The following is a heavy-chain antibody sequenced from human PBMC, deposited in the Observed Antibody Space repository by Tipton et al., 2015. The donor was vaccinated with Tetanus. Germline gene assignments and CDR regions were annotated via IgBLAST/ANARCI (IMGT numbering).Heavy chain of an antibody. CDR3: AREADCSGGSFFSGDFDN. V-gene: IGHV3-33*01. Sequence: SLRLSCAASGFIFSSYGIHWVRQAPGKGLEWVAVSWYDGTDKYYADSVKGRFTISRDNSKNTLYLQMNSLRAEDTAVYYCAREADCSGGSFFSGDFDNWGQGTQVTSSS. D-gene: IGHD2-15*01. CDR1: GFIFSSYG. J-gene: IGHJ4*02. CDR2: SWYDGTDK.